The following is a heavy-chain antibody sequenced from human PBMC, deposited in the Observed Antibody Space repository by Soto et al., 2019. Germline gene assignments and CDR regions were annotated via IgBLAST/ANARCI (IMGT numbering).Heavy chain of an antibody. D-gene: IGHD3-3*01. V-gene: IGHV3-11*01. CDR3: ARGHYDFWSGYFATIDY. J-gene: IGHJ4*02. CDR2: ISSSGSTI. Sequence: GGTLSLSCSASGFTFSNYYMSWIPQTPGKGLEWVSYISSSGSTIYYADSVKGRFTISRDNAKNSLKLSSVTAADSAVYYCARGHYDFWSGYFATIDYWGQGTLVTVSS. CDR1: GFTFSNYY.